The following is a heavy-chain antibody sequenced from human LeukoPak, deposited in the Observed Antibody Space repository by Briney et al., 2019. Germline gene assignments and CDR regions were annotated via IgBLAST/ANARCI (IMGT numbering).Heavy chain of an antibody. CDR1: GGTFSSYA. J-gene: IGHJ4*02. CDR3: VRAPLYDIFGGSYIDY. Sequence: ASVKVSCKASGGTFSSYAISWVRQAPGQGLEWMGGIIPIFGTANYAQKFQGRVTITADESTSTAYMELSSLRSEDTAVYYCVRAPLYDIFGGSYIDYRGQRTLLTVSP. D-gene: IGHD3-9*01. CDR2: IIPIFGTA. V-gene: IGHV1-69*13.